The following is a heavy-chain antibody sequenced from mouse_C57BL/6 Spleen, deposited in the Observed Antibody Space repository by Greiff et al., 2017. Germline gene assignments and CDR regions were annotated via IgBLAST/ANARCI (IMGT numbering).Heavy chain of an antibody. CDR2: SRNKANAYTT. CDR1: GFTFSDFY. J-gene: IGHJ3*01. CDR3: ARDEDYGSSPCAY. Sequence: EVKVVESGGGLVQSGRSLRLSCATSGFTFSDFYMEWVRQAPGKGLEWIAASRNKANAYTTEYSASVKGRFIVSRDTSQSILYLQMHALRAEDTAIYYCARDEDYGSSPCAYWGQGTLVTVSA. D-gene: IGHD1-1*01. V-gene: IGHV7-1*01.